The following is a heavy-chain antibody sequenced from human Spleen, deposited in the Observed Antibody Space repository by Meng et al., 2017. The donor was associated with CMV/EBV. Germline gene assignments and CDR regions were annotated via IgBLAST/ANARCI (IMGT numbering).Heavy chain of an antibody. CDR2: IYYSGST. J-gene: IGHJ4*02. CDR1: AYLISSGYY. D-gene: IGHD1-1*01. CDR3: ARIKTASGKTGPNTAFFDY. V-gene: IGHV4-38-2*02. Sequence: SETLSLTCTVSAYLISSGYYWGWIRQPPGKGLEWIGSIYYSGSTYDNPSLKSRVTMSVDTSKNQFSLSLTSVTAADTAVYYCARIKTASGKTGPNTAFFDYWGQGKLVTVSS.